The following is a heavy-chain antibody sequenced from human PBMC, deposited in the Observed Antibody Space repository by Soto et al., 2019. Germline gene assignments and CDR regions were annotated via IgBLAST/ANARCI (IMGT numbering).Heavy chain of an antibody. Sequence: EVQLVESGGGLVQPGGSLRLSCSVSGFTLSDHYIDWVRQAPGKGLEWVGRSRNQANGYSTIYAASVKGRFTTSRDESKNLVYLQMESLRTEDTAVYYCVRDTYFSDSSSYTRCFDFWGQGDLVTVSS. V-gene: IGHV3-72*01. CDR1: GFTLSDHY. D-gene: IGHD3-22*01. CDR3: VRDTYFSDSSSYTRCFDF. J-gene: IGHJ4*02. CDR2: SRNQANGYST.